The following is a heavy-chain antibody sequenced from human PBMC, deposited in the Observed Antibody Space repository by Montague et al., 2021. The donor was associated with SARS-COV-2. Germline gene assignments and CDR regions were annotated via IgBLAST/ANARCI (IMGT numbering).Heavy chain of an antibody. CDR2: IYYSGST. Sequence: SETLSLTCTVSGGSISSYYWSWIRQPPGKGLEWIGYIYYSGSTNYNPSLKSRVTISVDTSKNQFSLKLSSVTAADTAVYYCARGFDWLFPDSGSYYYYMDVWGKGTTVTVSS. CDR1: GGSISSYY. V-gene: IGHV4-59*01. CDR3: ARGFDWLFPDSGSYYYYMDV. J-gene: IGHJ6*03. D-gene: IGHD3-9*01.